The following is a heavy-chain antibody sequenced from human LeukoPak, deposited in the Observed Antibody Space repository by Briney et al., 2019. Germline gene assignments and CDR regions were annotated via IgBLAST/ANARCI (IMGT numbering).Heavy chain of an antibody. D-gene: IGHD3-3*01. CDR2: ISAYNGNT. V-gene: IGHV1-18*01. CDR3: ARDSTIFGVAVFDY. CDR1: GYTFTSYG. J-gene: IGHJ4*02. Sequence: ASVKVSCKASGYTFTSYGISWVRQAPGQGLEWMGWISAYNGNTNYAQKLQGRVTMTTDTSTSTAYMELRSLRSDDTAVCYCARDSTIFGVAVFDYWGQGTLVTVSS.